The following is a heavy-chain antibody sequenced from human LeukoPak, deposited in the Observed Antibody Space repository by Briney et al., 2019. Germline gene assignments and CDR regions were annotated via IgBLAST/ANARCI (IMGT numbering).Heavy chain of an antibody. CDR2: ITSSSSYV. J-gene: IGHJ4*02. V-gene: IGHV3-21*04. CDR1: GFTFSSYN. Sequence: GGSLRLSCEASGFTFSSYNMNWVRQAPGKRLEWVSSITSSSSYVFYADSVKGRFTISRDNSKNTLYLQMNSLRAEDTAVYYCTTDALYGGIDYWGQGTLVTVSS. CDR3: TTDALYGGIDY. D-gene: IGHD4-17*01.